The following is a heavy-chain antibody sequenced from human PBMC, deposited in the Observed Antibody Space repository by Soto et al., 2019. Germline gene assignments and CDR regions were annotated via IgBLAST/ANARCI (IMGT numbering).Heavy chain of an antibody. J-gene: IGHJ6*02. V-gene: IGHV4-4*07. Sequence: SETLSLTCTVSGGSISSYYWSWIRQPAGKGLEWIGRIYTSGSTNYNPSPKSRVTMSVDTSKNQFSLKLSSVTAADTAVYYCARDPGPAAPNYYYYYGMDVWGQGTTVTVSS. CDR2: IYTSGST. CDR1: GGSISSYY. D-gene: IGHD2-2*01. CDR3: ARDPGPAAPNYYYYYGMDV.